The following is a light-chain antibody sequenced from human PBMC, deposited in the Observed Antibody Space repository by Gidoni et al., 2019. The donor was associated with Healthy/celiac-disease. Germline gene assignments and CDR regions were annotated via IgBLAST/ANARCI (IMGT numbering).Light chain of an antibody. V-gene: IGKV1-39*01. CDR1: QSISSY. CDR3: QQSYRTPGS. Sequence: DIQLTRSPSSLSASVGDRVTITCRASQSISSYLNWYQQKPGKAPKLLIYAASSLQSGFPSRFSGSGSGTDFTLTISSLHPDDFATYYCQQSYRTPGSFXQXTKLEIK. J-gene: IGKJ2*04. CDR2: AAS.